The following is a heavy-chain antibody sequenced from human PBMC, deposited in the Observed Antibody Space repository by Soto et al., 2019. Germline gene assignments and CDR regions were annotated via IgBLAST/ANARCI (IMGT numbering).Heavy chain of an antibody. Sequence: PGGSLRLSCAASGFTFSSYWMHWVRQAPGKGLVWVSRINSDGSSTSYADSVKGRFTISRDNAKNTLYLQMNSLRAEDTAVYYCARDDKQQLGPYYYYYMDVWGKGTTVTVSS. V-gene: IGHV3-74*01. CDR2: INSDGSST. CDR1: GFTFSSYW. J-gene: IGHJ6*03. CDR3: ARDDKQQLGPYYYYYMDV. D-gene: IGHD6-13*01.